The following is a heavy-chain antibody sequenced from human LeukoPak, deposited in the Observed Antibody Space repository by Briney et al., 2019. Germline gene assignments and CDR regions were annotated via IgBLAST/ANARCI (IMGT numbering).Heavy chain of an antibody. CDR2: TYYASQWSN. V-gene: IGHV6-1*01. Sequence: SQTLSLTFALSGDSVSSSGVAWDWLRQSPSRGLEWLGRTYYASQWSNEYALSVKSRITINPDTSKNLFSLQLNSVTPEDTAVYYCTRGRNSAFDYWGQGALVTVSS. CDR3: TRGRNSAFDY. CDR1: GDSVSSSGVA. J-gene: IGHJ4*02. D-gene: IGHD1-14*01.